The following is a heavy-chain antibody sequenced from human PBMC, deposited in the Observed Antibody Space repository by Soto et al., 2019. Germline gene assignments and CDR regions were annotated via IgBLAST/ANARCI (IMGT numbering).Heavy chain of an antibody. V-gene: IGHV3-30-3*01. Sequence: QVQLVESGGGVVQPGRCLRLSCAASGFTFSSYAMHWVRQAPGKGLEWVAVISYDGSNKYYADSVKGRFTISRDNSKNTLYLQMNSLRAEDTAVYYCASRSSGWYALPYYYYGMDVWGQGTTVTVSS. D-gene: IGHD6-19*01. CDR2: ISYDGSNK. CDR1: GFTFSSYA. J-gene: IGHJ6*02. CDR3: ASRSSGWYALPYYYYGMDV.